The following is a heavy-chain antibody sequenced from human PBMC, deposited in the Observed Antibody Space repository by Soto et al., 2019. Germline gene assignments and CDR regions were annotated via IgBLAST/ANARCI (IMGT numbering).Heavy chain of an antibody. CDR2: ISYDGSNK. J-gene: IGHJ5*02. CDR1: GFTFSSYA. CDR3: ARDRPEVHRGGPVWFDP. D-gene: IGHD6-6*01. Sequence: QVQLVESGGGVVQPGRSLRLSCAASGFTFSSYAMHWVRQAPGKGLEWVAVISYDGSNKYYADSVKGRFTISRDNSKNTLYLQMNSLRAEDTAVYYCARDRPEVHRGGPVWFDPWGQGTLVTVSS. V-gene: IGHV3-30-3*01.